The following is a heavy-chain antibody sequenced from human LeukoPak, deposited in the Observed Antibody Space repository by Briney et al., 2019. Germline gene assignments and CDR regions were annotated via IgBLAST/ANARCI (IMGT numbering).Heavy chain of an antibody. Sequence: GASVKVSCKASGYTFTSYYMHWVRQAPGQGLEWMGWISAYNGNTNYAQKLQGRVTMTTDTSTSTAYMEVRSLRSDDTAVYYCARVGFYYGSGSQGYFDYWGQGTLVTVSS. CDR3: ARVGFYYGSGSQGYFDY. CDR1: GYTFTSYY. V-gene: IGHV1-18*04. D-gene: IGHD3-10*01. J-gene: IGHJ4*02. CDR2: ISAYNGNT.